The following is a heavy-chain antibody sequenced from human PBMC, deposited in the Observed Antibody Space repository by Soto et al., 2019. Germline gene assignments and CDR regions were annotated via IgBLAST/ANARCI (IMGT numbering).Heavy chain of an antibody. CDR2: LSRGGGST. CDR3: ARDLQYRADGFDI. J-gene: IGHJ3*02. CDR1: AFTYSSHG. D-gene: IGHD5-12*01. Sequence: EAQLLESGGALIQPGGSLRLSCAASAFTYSSHGMSWVRQAPGKGLEWIAGLSRGGGSTYYADSVKGRFTISRDNSKNTLNMKMNSVRVEDTALYYCARDLQYRADGFDIWGQGTMVTVSS. V-gene: IGHV3-23*01.